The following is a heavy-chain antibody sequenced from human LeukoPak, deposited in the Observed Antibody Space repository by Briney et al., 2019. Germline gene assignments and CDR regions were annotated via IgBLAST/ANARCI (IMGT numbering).Heavy chain of an antibody. CDR3: AARQYYGSGNYYTSDY. Sequence: GGSLRLSCAASGFTFSSYAMSWVRQAPGKGLEWVSAISGSGGSTYYADSVKGRFTISRDSSKNTLYLQMNSLRAEDTAVYYCAARQYYGSGNYYTSDYWGQGTLVTVSS. CDR1: GFTFSSYA. J-gene: IGHJ4*02. CDR2: ISGSGGST. D-gene: IGHD3-10*01. V-gene: IGHV3-23*01.